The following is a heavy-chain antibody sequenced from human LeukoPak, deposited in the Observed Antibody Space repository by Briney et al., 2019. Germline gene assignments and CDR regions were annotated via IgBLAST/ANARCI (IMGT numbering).Heavy chain of an antibody. J-gene: IGHJ4*02. V-gene: IGHV3-53*01. CDR2: IYSGGNT. CDR1: GFTVSTNF. CDR3: ASGSPSDY. D-gene: IGHD1-26*01. Sequence: GGSLRLSCAASGFTVSTNFMSSVRQAPGKGLDYVSLIYSGGNTYYADSVKGRFTISRDNSKNTLYLQMDSLRAEDTAVYYCASGSPSDYWGQGTLVTVSS.